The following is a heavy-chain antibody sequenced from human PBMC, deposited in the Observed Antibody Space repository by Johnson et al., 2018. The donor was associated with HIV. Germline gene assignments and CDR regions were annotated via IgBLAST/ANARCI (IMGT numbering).Heavy chain of an antibody. J-gene: IGHJ3*02. CDR3: ARGPTRFAAFDI. V-gene: IGHV3-30*03. CDR1: GFTFSSYG. Sequence: VQLVESGGGVVQPGRSLRLSCVASGFTFSSYGMHWVRQAPGKGLEWVAVISYDGSNKYYADSVKGRFTISRDNSKNTLYLQMNSLRAEDTAVHYCARGPTRFAAFDIWGQGTMVTVSS. CDR2: ISYDGSNK. D-gene: IGHD3-10*01.